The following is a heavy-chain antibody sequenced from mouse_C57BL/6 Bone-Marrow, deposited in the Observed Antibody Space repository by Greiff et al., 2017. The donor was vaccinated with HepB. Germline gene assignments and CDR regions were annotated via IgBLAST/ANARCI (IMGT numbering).Heavy chain of an antibody. CDR3: ARNTDYGWFAY. CDR2: IDPSDSYT. Sequence: AQLQQPGAELVRPGTSVKLSCKASGYTFTSYWMHWVKQRPGQGLEWIGVIDPSDSYTNYNQKFKGKATLTVDTSSSTAYMQLSSLTSEDSAVYYCARNTDYGWFAYWGQGTLVTVSA. D-gene: IGHD2-4*01. CDR1: GYTFTSYW. J-gene: IGHJ3*01. V-gene: IGHV1-59*01.